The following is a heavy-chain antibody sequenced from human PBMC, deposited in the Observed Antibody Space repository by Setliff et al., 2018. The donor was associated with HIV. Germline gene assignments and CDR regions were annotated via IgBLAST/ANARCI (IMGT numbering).Heavy chain of an antibody. CDR2: ISGSGGGT. D-gene: IGHD3-10*01. J-gene: IGHJ4*02. Sequence: PGGSLRLSCAASGFTFTTYAVSWVRQAPGKGLEFVTVISGSGGGTYYADSVRGRFTISRDNSKNTLYLEMSSLRPEDTAIYYCARARTGVTMVRGAMSFWGQGTLVTVSS. V-gene: IGHV3-23*01. CDR1: GFTFTTYA. CDR3: ARARTGVTMVRGAMSF.